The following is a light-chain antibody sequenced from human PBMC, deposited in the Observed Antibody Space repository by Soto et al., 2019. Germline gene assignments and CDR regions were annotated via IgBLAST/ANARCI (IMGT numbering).Light chain of an antibody. CDR2: DVS. Sequence: QSALTQPASVSGSPGQSITISCTGTSSDISAYNYVSWYQQHPGKAPKLMIYDVSNRPSGISDRFSVSKSGNTASLTISNLQADDEADYYCSSYTNSGTYVFGTGTKVTVL. CDR3: SSYTNSGTYV. V-gene: IGLV2-14*01. J-gene: IGLJ1*01. CDR1: SSDISAYNY.